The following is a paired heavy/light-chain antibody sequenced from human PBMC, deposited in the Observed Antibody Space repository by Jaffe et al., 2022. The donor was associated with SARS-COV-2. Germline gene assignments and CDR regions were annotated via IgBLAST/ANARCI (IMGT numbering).Heavy chain of an antibody. V-gene: IGHV3-33*01. D-gene: IGHD2-15*01. Sequence: QVQLVESGGGVVQPGTSLRLSCAASGFSFSRYGMDWVRQAPGKGLERVALLWHDGSNKYYPDSVKGRFTISRDNSKNTLYLQLNSLRAEDTAVYYCVRDADPSGHHSYYDYWGQGTLVTVSS. CDR1: GFSFSRYG. CDR3: VRDADPSGHHSYYDY. J-gene: IGHJ4*02. CDR2: LWHDGSNK.
Light chain of an antibody. CDR1: SSDVGGYNS. CDR2: EVT. CDR3: SSYGGSNNLL. J-gene: IGLJ2*01. V-gene: IGLV2-8*01. Sequence: QSALTQPPSASGSPGQSVTISCTGTSSDVGGYNSVSWYQQHPGKAPKLMIYEVTKRPSGVPDRFSGSKSGNTASLTVSGLQAEDEADYYCSSYGGSNNLLFGGGTKLTVL.